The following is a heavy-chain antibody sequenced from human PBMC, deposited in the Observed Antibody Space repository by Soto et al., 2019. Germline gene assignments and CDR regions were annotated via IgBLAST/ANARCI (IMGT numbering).Heavy chain of an antibody. V-gene: IGHV3-30-3*01. CDR1: VFTFSSYA. J-gene: IGHJ6*02. D-gene: IGHD2-2*02. CDR3: ALTPGIVVVPAAIKDGMDV. Sequence: GPLRISCAASVFTFSSYAMHWVRQAPGKGLEWVAVISYDGSNKYYADSVKGRFTISRDNSKNTLYLQMNSLRAEDTAVYYCALTPGIVVVPAAIKDGMDVWGQGTTVTVSS. CDR2: ISYDGSNK.